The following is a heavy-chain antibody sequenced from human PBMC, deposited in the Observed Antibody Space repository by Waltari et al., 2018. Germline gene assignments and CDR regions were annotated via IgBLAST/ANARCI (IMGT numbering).Heavy chain of an antibody. J-gene: IGHJ6*02. CDR2: VSPVFGTA. CDR3: ASCFSTSCLISYYFYMDV. Sequence: QVQLVQSGAEVKKAGSSVKVSCMASGVSFSSNPVSWVRQAPGQGLEWMGGVSPVFGTAECAQKFQGRVTITADRSTSTAYMEMTSLRSDDTAVYYCASCFSTSCLISYYFYMDVWGQGTTVTVSS. D-gene: IGHD3-3*01. V-gene: IGHV1-69*14. CDR1: GVSFSSNP.